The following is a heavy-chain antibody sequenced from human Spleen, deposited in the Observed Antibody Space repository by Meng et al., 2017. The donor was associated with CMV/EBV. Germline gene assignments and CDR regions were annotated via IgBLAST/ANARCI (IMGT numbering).Heavy chain of an antibody. Sequence: TGAGGSVSSSRYYWRWSRQQPEKRLESIGYIHDNGRTNYNPALMSRVTISVDTSKNQFSLKLSSVTAADTAVYYCARSPGYPREFGYWGQGTLVTSPQ. CDR2: IHDNGRT. CDR3: ARSPGYPREFGY. J-gene: IGHJ4*02. CDR1: GGSVSSSRYY. D-gene: IGHD3-10*01. V-gene: IGHV4-61*01.